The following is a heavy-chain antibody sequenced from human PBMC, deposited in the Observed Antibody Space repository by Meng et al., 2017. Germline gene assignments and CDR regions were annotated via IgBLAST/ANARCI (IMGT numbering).Heavy chain of an antibody. CDR1: GGSSSSNNW. D-gene: IGHD2-21*02. CDR2: VYHNGNA. Sequence: VLLRVEGPGRGQPSGTRSLTCAVSGGSSSSNNWWSWGRQPTGKGLGGIWEVYHNGNANYSPSLKSRVTISVDKSKNQFSPKLSFVAAADTAIYSCARELDAVGVTAYDLWGQGTLVTVSS. J-gene: IGHJ4*02. V-gene: IGHV4-4*02. CDR3: ARELDAVGVTAYDL.